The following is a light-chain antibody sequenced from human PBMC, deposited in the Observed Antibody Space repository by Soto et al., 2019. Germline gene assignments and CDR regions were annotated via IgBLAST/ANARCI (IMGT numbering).Light chain of an antibody. CDR3: AAWDDSLNSWV. V-gene: IGLV1-44*01. J-gene: IGLJ3*02. CDR2: SNN. CDR1: SSNIGSNT. Sequence: QAVVTQPPSASGTPGQRVTISCSGSSSNIGSNTVNWYQQLPGTAPKLLIYSNNQRPSGVPDRFSGSKSGTSASLAISGLQSEDEADYYCAAWDDSLNSWVFGGGTKLPS.